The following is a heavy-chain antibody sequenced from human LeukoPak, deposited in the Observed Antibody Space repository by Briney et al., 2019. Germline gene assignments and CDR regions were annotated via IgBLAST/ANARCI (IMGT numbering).Heavy chain of an antibody. CDR2: ISGDGTET. Sequence: GGSLRLSCTASGLIFRNYAMTWVRQAPRKGLEWVSTISGDGTETFYADSVKGRFTISRDNSKNTLYLQMNSLRAEDTAVYYCAKDPYYYDSSEVLDYWGQGTLVTVSS. D-gene: IGHD3-22*01. CDR1: GLIFRNYA. CDR3: AKDPYYYDSSEVLDY. J-gene: IGHJ4*02. V-gene: IGHV3-23*01.